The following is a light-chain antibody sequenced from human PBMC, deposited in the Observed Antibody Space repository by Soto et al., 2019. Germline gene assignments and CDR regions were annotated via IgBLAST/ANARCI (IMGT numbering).Light chain of an antibody. V-gene: IGKV3-20*01. J-gene: IGKJ1*01. CDR3: QQYGSSPRT. Sequence: EIVLTQSPGTLSLSPGERATLSCRASQSVSSCYLAWYQQKPGQAPRVLIYGATIRATGIPDRFSGSGSGTDFTLTISRLEPEDFAVYYCQQYGSSPRTCGQGTKVEIK. CDR2: GAT. CDR1: QSVSSCY.